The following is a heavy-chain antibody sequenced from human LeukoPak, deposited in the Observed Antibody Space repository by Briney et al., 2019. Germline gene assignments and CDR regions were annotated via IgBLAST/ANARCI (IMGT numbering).Heavy chain of an antibody. Sequence: GGSLRLSCAASGFTFSSYAMSWVRQAPGKGLEWVSAISGSGGSTYYADSVKGRFTISRDNSKNTLYLQMNSLGAEDTAVYYCANKYYDSSGYYFRTYAFDIWGQGTMVTVSS. J-gene: IGHJ3*02. CDR2: ISGSGGST. D-gene: IGHD3-22*01. CDR1: GFTFSSYA. V-gene: IGHV3-23*01. CDR3: ANKYYDSSGYYFRTYAFDI.